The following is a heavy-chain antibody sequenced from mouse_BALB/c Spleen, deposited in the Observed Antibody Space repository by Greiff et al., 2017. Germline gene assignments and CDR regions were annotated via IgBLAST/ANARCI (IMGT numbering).Heavy chain of an antibody. V-gene: IGHV5-17*02. Sequence: EVMLVESGGGLVQPGGSRKLSCAASGFTFSSFGMHWVRQAPEKGLEWVAYISSGSSTIYYADTVKGRFTISRDNPKNTLFLQMTSLRSEDTAMYYCARSALSYGNYPAWFAYWGQGTLVTVSA. J-gene: IGHJ3*01. CDR2: ISSGSSTI. CDR3: ARSALSYGNYPAWFAY. D-gene: IGHD2-1*01. CDR1: GFTFSSFG.